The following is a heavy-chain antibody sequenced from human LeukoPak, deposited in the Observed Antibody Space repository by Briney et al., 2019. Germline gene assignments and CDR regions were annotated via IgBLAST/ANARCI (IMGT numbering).Heavy chain of an antibody. CDR2: IKGDGSDN. Sequence: PGGSLRLSCAASGFTFWSFWMRCVPQATGEGLVCVANIKGDGSDNHYVDSVRGRFTISRDNAKNSLYLQLNSLRAEDTAVYYCARDLGYYRADYWGQGTLVTVSS. V-gene: IGHV3-7*04. J-gene: IGHJ4*02. D-gene: IGHD1-26*01. CDR1: GFTFWSFW. CDR3: ARDLGYYRADY.